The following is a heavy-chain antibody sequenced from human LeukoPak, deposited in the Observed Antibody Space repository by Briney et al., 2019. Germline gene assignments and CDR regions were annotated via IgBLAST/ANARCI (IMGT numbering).Heavy chain of an antibody. CDR3: ARVGKRYWFDP. D-gene: IGHD4-23*01. Sequence: ASVKVSCKASGYTFTSYYMHWVRQAPGQGLEWMGMINPSRGSTSYAQKFQGRVAMTRDTYTSTVYMEMSSMRSEDTDVYYCARVGKRYWFDPWGQGTLVTVSS. CDR1: GYTFTSYY. J-gene: IGHJ5*02. V-gene: IGHV1-46*03. CDR2: INPSRGST.